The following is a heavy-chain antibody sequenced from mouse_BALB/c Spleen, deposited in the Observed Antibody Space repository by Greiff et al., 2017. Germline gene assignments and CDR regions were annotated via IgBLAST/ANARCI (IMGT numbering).Heavy chain of an antibody. J-gene: IGHJ2*01. CDR1: GFTFSDYY. Sequence: EVMLVESGGGLVKPGGSLKLSCAASGFTFSDYYMYWVRQTPEKRLEWVATISDGGSYTYYPDSVKGRFTISRDNAKNNLYLQMSSLKSEDTAMYYCARDGGLLSYFDYWGQGTTLTVSS. CDR2: ISDGGSYT. V-gene: IGHV5-4*02. CDR3: ARDGGLLSYFDY. D-gene: IGHD2-3*01.